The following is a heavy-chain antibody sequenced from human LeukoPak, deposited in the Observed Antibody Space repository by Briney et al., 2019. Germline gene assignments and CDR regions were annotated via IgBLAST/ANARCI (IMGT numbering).Heavy chain of an antibody. D-gene: IGHD1-14*01. Sequence: GGSLRLSCAASGLTLSSYWMAWVRQAPGKGLVWVSRSNSDGSSTTYADSVKGRFTISRDSAKNTLYLQMNSLRGEDTAVYFCARETGYRLFDHWGQGTLVTVSS. V-gene: IGHV3-74*01. CDR2: SNSDGSST. CDR1: GLTLSSYW. J-gene: IGHJ4*02. CDR3: ARETGYRLFDH.